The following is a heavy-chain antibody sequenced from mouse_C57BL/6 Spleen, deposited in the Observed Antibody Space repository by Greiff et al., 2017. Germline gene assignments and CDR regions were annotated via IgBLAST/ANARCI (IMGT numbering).Heavy chain of an antibody. V-gene: IGHV14-4*01. Sequence: LVESGAELVRPGASVKLSCTASGFNIKDDYMHWVKQRPEQGLEWIGWIDPENGDTEYASKFQGKATITADTSSNTAYLQLSSLTSEDTAVYYCTTGGLLLYYFDYWGQGTTLTVSS. CDR3: TTGGLLLYYFDY. J-gene: IGHJ2*01. CDR2: IDPENGDT. CDR1: GFNIKDDY. D-gene: IGHD2-3*01.